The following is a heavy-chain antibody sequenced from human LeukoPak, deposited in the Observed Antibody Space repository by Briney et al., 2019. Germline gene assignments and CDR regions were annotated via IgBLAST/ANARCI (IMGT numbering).Heavy chain of an antibody. Sequence: GGSLRLSCAASGFTFSSYWMSWVRQAPGKGLEWVADIKQDGSEKYYVDSVKGRFTISRDNAKNSLYLQMNSLRAEDTAVYYCARDVLTLIAAAGTEVYYFDYWGQGTLVTVSS. CDR2: IKQDGSEK. D-gene: IGHD6-13*01. V-gene: IGHV3-7*03. CDR1: GFTFSSYW. CDR3: ARDVLTLIAAAGTEVYYFDY. J-gene: IGHJ4*02.